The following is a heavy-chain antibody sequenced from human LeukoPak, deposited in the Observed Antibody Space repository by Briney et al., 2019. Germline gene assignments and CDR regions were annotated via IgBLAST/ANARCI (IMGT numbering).Heavy chain of an antibody. V-gene: IGHV4-59*01. D-gene: IGHD6-13*01. J-gene: IGHJ6*03. CDR2: IYYSGST. CDR3: ASVPAATGTGGYYYYYMDV. Sequence: PSETLSLTCTVSGGSISSYYWSWIRQPPGKGLEWIGYIYYSGSTNYNPSLESRVTISVDTSKNQFSLKLSSVTAADTAVYYCASVPAATGTGGYYYYYMDVWGKGTTVTVSS. CDR1: GGSISSYY.